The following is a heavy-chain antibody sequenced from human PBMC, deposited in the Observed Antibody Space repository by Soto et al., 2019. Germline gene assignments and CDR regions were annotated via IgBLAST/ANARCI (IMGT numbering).Heavy chain of an antibody. CDR3: AKDSSSSYGPDY. V-gene: IGHV3-53*01. CDR1: GFTVNNHY. D-gene: IGHD6-6*01. Sequence: PGGSLRLSCAASGFTVNNHYMAWVRQAPGKGLEWVSVIYAGGSTYFAGSVRGRFTISRDNSKNTLYLQMNSLRAEDTAVYYCAKDSSSSYGPDYWGQGTLVTVSS. J-gene: IGHJ4*02. CDR2: IYAGGST.